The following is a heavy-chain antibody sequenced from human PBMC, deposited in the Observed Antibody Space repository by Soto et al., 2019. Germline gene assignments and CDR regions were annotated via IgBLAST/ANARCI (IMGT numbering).Heavy chain of an antibody. CDR1: GYSFASKW. CDR3: ARRGDGGYEYFDY. V-gene: IGHV5-51*01. J-gene: IGHJ4*02. Sequence: GESLKISCKGSGYSFASKWIGWVRQMPGKGLEWMGIIYPGDSDTRYSPSFQGQVTISADKSIGTAYLQWSSLKASDSAMYFCARRGDGGYEYFDYWGQGTQVTVS. D-gene: IGHD5-12*01. CDR2: IYPGDSDT.